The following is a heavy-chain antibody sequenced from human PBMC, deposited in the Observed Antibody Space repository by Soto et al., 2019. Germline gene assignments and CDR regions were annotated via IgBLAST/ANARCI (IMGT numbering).Heavy chain of an antibody. J-gene: IGHJ3*02. CDR1: GGTFRTES. D-gene: IGHD2-21*01. CDR3: ARGHEFGGNSDAFDI. CDR2: IIPVFGTS. V-gene: IGHV1-69*12. Sequence: QVQLVQSGAEVKKPGSSVKVSCKASGGTFRTESINWVRQAPGRGLEWMGGIIPVFGTSDYAQKFQGRVKITADESTTTDYMELSSLRSADTAVYYCARGHEFGGNSDAFDIWGQGTMVTVSS.